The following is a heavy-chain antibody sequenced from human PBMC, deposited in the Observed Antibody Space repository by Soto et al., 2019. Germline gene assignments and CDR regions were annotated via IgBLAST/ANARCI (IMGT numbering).Heavy chain of an antibody. J-gene: IGHJ6*02. CDR1: RYNFASYW. CDR3: ARHSYYYYHGVDV. V-gene: IGHV5-51*01. CDR2: IHPADSDT. Sequence: EVQLVQSGAEVKKPGESLQISCKGSRYNFASYWIGWVRQMPGKGLEWMGIIHPADSDTRYSPSSQGHVIISVDKSISTAYLQWTSLKASDTAMYYCARHSYYYYHGVDVWGQGTTVTVSS.